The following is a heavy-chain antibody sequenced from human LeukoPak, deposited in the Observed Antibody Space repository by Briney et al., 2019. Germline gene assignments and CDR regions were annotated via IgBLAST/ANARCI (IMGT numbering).Heavy chain of an antibody. CDR1: GFTFSSYA. CDR3: AKDRGVITIGYSQD. D-gene: IGHD3-16*01. J-gene: IGHJ1*01. V-gene: IGHV3-23*01. Sequence: GGSLRLSCAASGFTFSSYAMSWVRQAPGKGLEWVSSISGSDGRTYYADSVKGRFTISGDSSKNTLYLQMNSLRAEDTAVYYCAKDRGVITIGYSQDWGQGTLVTVSS. CDR2: ISGSDGRT.